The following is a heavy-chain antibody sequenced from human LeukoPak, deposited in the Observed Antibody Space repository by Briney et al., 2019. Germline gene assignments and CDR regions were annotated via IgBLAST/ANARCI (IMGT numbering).Heavy chain of an antibody. J-gene: IGHJ5*02. D-gene: IGHD2-2*01. CDR3: ATSNWFDP. Sequence: GRSLRLSCAASGFTFSTYWMHWVRQAPGKGLVWVSRINSGGTTTNYADSVKGRFTISRGNAKNTLYLQMNSLRGEDTAVYYCATSNWFDPWGQGTLVTVSS. CDR2: INSGGTTT. CDR1: GFTFSTYW. V-gene: IGHV3-74*01.